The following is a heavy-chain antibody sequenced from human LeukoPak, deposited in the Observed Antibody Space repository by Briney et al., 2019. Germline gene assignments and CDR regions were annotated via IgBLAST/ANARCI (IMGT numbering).Heavy chain of an antibody. J-gene: IGHJ4*02. Sequence: GGSLRLSCAASGFTFSSYGMHWVRQAPGKGLEWVAVINYDGSNKYYADSVKGRFTISRDNFKNTLYLQMNSLRVEDTAVYYCARALSTGGRIDYWGQGTLVTVSS. V-gene: IGHV3-33*01. D-gene: IGHD2-8*02. CDR2: INYDGSNK. CDR1: GFTFSSYG. CDR3: ARALSTGGRIDY.